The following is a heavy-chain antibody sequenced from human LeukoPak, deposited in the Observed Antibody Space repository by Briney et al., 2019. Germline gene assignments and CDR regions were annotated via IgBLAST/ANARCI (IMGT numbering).Heavy chain of an antibody. CDR1: GFTVSAYA. J-gene: IGHJ4*02. D-gene: IGHD3-10*01. Sequence: GRSLRLSCAASGFTVSAYAMAWVRQAPGKGLEWVSTIYDDNTYYADSVKGRFAISTDNSKNTLYLQMNSLRVEDTAVYFCAARKVRGVWFYLDYWGQGTLVTVSS. V-gene: IGHV3-23*01. CDR3: AARKVRGVWFYLDY. CDR2: IYDDNT.